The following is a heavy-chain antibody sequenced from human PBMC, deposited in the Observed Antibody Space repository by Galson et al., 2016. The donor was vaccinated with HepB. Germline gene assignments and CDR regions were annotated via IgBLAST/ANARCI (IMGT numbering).Heavy chain of an antibody. D-gene: IGHD2-21*01. CDR3: AKDGCRGDCGYSGFDF. V-gene: IGHV3-30*18. CDR1: GFTFSSFG. CDR2: ISYDASYK. J-gene: IGHJ4*02. Sequence: SLRLSCAASGFTFSSFGMHWVRQAPGKGLEWVAVISYDASYKYYADSVKGRFTISRDNSKNTLYLQMNSLRAEDTALYYCAKDGCRGDCGYSGFDFWGQGTPVTVSP.